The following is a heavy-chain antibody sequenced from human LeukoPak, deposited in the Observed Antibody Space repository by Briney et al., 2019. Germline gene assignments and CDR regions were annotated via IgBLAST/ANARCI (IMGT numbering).Heavy chain of an antibody. V-gene: IGHV3-30*02. CDR2: IRYDGSNK. CDR1: GFTFSSYG. J-gene: IGHJ4*02. D-gene: IGHD3-22*01. Sequence: GGSLRLSCAAYGFTFSSYGMHWVRQAPGKGLEWVAFIRYDGSNKFYADSVKGRVTISRDNSKNTLYLQMNSLRAEDTAVYYCAKVGTDSSGYSCDYWGQGTLVTVSS. CDR3: AKVGTDSSGYSCDY.